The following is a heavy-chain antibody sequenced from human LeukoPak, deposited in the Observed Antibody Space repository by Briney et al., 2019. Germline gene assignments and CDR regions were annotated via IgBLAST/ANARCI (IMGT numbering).Heavy chain of an antibody. Sequence: GGSLRLSCAASEFTFNRYAMHWVRQAPGEGLEWVGRIENEEDGDATDYGKPRQGRFIITSDDSEDTLYLQMNSLETEDTAVYDCASSHNWDYGGNHDWGQGTLVTVSS. J-gene: IGHJ1*01. CDR3: ASSHNWDYGGNHD. CDR1: EFTFNRYA. V-gene: IGHV3-15*04. CDR2: IENEEDGDAT. D-gene: IGHD1-7*01.